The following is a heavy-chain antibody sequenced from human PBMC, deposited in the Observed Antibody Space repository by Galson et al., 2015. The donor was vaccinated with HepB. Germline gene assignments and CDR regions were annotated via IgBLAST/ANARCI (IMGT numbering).Heavy chain of an antibody. D-gene: IGHD1-26*01. CDR1: GDSITSNTYY. CDR2: IYYSGST. CDR3: ARAGRHFDS. J-gene: IGHJ4*02. V-gene: IGHV4-39*01. Sequence: ETLSLTCTVSGDSITSNTYYWGWIRQPPGKGLEWVASIYYSGSTYYNPSLKSRVTISVDTSKNQFSLKLTSVTAADTAVYYCARAGRHFDSWGQGTLVTVSS.